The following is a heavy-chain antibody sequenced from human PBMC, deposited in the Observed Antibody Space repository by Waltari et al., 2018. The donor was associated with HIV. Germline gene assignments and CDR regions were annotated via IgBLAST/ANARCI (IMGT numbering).Heavy chain of an antibody. CDR2: IIPLFGPP. Sequence: QVQLVQSGAEVKKPGSSVKVSCKASGGTFSSYAISWVRQAPGQGLEWMGGIIPLFGPPTYAQKFQGRVTITADESTSTAYRERSSLRSEDTAVYYCANEGKSQTPGEQLVLYDWFDPWGQGTLVTVSS. D-gene: IGHD6-6*01. J-gene: IGHJ5*02. CDR1: GGTFSSYA. CDR3: ANEGKSQTPGEQLVLYDWFDP. V-gene: IGHV1-69*12.